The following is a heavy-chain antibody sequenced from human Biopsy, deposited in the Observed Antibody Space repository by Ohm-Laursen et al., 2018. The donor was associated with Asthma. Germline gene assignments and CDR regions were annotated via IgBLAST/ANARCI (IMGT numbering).Heavy chain of an antibody. D-gene: IGHD2-2*01. CDR1: GCTFNTYV. CDR2: INSGYGTP. CDR3: ARKAGCYISRTGYALDF. V-gene: IGHV1-69*06. J-gene: IGHJ4*02. Sequence: SSVKVSCKSLGCTFNTYVIRWVRQAPGQGLEWMGWINSGYGTPNYSQKFQDRVTITADNSTSTVYMEVSSLRSEVTSVYYCARKAGCYISRTGYALDFWGQGTLVTVSS.